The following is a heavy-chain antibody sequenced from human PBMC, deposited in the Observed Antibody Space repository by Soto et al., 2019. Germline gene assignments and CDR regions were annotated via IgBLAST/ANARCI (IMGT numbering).Heavy chain of an antibody. D-gene: IGHD5-18*01. CDR1: GYSFTIYC. CDR2: IYPGDSDT. Sequence: PGESLKISCNGSGYSFTIYCIGLVLQMPGKGLEWMGIIYPGDSDTRYSPSFQGQVTISADKSISTAYLQWSSLKASDTAMYYCARQGGYSYGHTDYWGQGTLVTVSS. V-gene: IGHV5-51*01. CDR3: ARQGGYSYGHTDY. J-gene: IGHJ4*02.